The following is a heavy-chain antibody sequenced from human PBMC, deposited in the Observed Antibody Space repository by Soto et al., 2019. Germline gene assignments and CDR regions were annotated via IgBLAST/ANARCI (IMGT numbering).Heavy chain of an antibody. V-gene: IGHV4-31*03. CDR3: ARVGAEWLPFYFDY. Sequence: LSLTCTVSGVSTSDGGYYWGWIRQYPGKGLEWIGYIYYSGTTFYNPSLKSRVTISVDTSKNQFSLKLSSVTAEDTAVYYCARVGAEWLPFYFDYWGQGTLVTVSS. CDR2: IYYSGTT. J-gene: IGHJ4*02. D-gene: IGHD6-19*01. CDR1: GVSTSDGGYY.